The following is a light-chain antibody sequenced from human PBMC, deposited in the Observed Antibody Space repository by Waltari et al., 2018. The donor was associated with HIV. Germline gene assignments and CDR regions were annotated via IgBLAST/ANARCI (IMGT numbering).Light chain of an antibody. CDR3: ASYTSRGPWV. CDR2: EVS. V-gene: IGLV2-14*01. J-gene: IGLJ3*02. CDR1: SSDVGGYNF. Sequence: QSALTQPASVSGSPGQSITISCTGTSSDVGGYNFVSWYQHHPGKAPKLIIYEVSNRPSGVSDRFSGSKSGNTASLTISGLQTEDESDYYCASYTSRGPWVFGGGTKLTVL.